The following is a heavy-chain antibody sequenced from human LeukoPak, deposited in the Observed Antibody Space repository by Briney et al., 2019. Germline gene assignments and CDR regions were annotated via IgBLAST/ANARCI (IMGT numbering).Heavy chain of an antibody. Sequence: GASVKVSCKASGYTFTGYYMHWVRQAPGQGLEWMGWISAYNGNTNYAQKLQGRVTMTTDTSTSTAYMELRSLRSDDTAVYYCAREDPYYYDSSGYSGFVDIWGQGTMVTVSS. J-gene: IGHJ3*02. CDR1: GYTFTGYY. D-gene: IGHD3-22*01. CDR2: ISAYNGNT. CDR3: AREDPYYYDSSGYSGFVDI. V-gene: IGHV1-18*04.